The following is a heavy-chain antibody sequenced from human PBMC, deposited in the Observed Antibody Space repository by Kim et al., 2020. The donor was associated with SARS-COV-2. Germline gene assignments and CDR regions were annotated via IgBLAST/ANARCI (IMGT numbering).Heavy chain of an antibody. J-gene: IGHJ4*02. V-gene: IGHV3-7*01. Sequence: SENFYAGSVKGRFTIAGDNGKNSLYLQMNGLRADDTAVYHCARGGSWTFDCWGRGTLVTVSS. D-gene: IGHD1-1*01. CDR2: SEN. CDR3: ARGGSWTFDC.